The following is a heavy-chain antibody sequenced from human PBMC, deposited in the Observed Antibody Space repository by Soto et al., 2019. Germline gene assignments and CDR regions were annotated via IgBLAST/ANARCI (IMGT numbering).Heavy chain of an antibody. Sequence: SVKVSCKASGGTISRHAISWVRQAPGQGLEWMGGIIPILGPGNHAQKFQGRVTITADESTSTVYMELRSLTSEDTAVYYCARDGTITMGGGGLPSEYYYYGMDVWGQGTTVTVSS. CDR1: GGTISRHA. CDR3: ARDGTITMGGGGLPSEYYYYGMDV. V-gene: IGHV1-69*13. D-gene: IGHD3-10*01. J-gene: IGHJ6*02. CDR2: IIPILGPG.